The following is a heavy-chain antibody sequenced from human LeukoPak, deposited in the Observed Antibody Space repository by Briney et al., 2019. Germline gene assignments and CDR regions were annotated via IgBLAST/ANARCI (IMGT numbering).Heavy chain of an antibody. CDR2: IYPGNPDT. V-gene: IGHV5-51*01. D-gene: IGHD2-8*01. Sequence: PGASMQISCQGSGSIFTSYWIGWVRQLPGKGLEWMGIIYPGNPDTRYSPSFQGQVTISADKSISTAYLQWSSLKASDTAMYYCARLPNDDAFDIWGQGTMVTVSS. J-gene: IGHJ3*02. CDR1: GSIFTSYW. CDR3: ARLPNDDAFDI.